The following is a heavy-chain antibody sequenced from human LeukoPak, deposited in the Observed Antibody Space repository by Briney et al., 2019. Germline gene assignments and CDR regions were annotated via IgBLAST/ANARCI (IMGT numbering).Heavy chain of an antibody. CDR1: GFTFSRYA. J-gene: IGHJ4*02. CDR2: ISSNGGRT. CDR3: ARDFVHYYDSSGFEYYFDF. Sequence: GGSLRLSCAASGFTFSRYAMHWVRQAPGKGLEYVPAISSNGGRTYYENSVKGRFTISRDNSKNTLYLQMGSLRAEDMAVYYCARDFVHYYDSSGFEYYFDFWGQGTLVTVSS. V-gene: IGHV3-64*01. D-gene: IGHD3-22*01.